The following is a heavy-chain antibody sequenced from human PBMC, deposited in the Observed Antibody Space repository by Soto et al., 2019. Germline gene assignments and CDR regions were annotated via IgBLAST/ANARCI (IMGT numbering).Heavy chain of an antibody. D-gene: IGHD6-13*01. Sequence: FLRLSCAASGFTFSSYAMSWVHQAPGKGLEWVSAISGSGGSTYYADSVKGRFTISRDNSKNTLYLQMNSLRAEDTAVYYCAKDRIAAAGQTFDYWGQGTLVTVSS. CDR3: AKDRIAAAGQTFDY. V-gene: IGHV3-23*01. CDR2: ISGSGGST. J-gene: IGHJ4*02. CDR1: GFTFSSYA.